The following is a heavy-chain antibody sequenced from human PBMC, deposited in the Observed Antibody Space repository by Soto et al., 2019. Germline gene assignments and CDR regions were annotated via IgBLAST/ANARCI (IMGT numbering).Heavy chain of an antibody. Sequence: SETLSLTCTISGGSISSGGYYWSWIRQHPGKGLEWIGYIYYSGSTYYNPSLKSRVTISVDTSKNQFSLKLSSVTAADTAVYYCARDRRAVRGVIIPYNNWFDPWGQGTLVTVSS. V-gene: IGHV4-31*03. CDR3: ARDRRAVRGVIIPYNNWFDP. J-gene: IGHJ5*02. CDR1: GGSISSGGYY. D-gene: IGHD3-10*01. CDR2: IYYSGST.